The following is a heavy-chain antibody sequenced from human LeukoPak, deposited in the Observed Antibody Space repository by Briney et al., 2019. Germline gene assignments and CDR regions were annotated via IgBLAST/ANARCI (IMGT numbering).Heavy chain of an antibody. CDR1: GYSFTSYW. D-gene: IGHD5-18*01. V-gene: IGHV5-51*01. Sequence: GESLKISCKGSGYSFTSYWIGWVRHMPGKGLEWMGIIDPSDSETRYTPSFQGQVTISVDESLTTAYLQWTSLKASDTAMYYCARQTAMGRSGDYWGQGTQVTVSS. J-gene: IGHJ4*02. CDR3: ARQTAMGRSGDY. CDR2: IDPSDSET.